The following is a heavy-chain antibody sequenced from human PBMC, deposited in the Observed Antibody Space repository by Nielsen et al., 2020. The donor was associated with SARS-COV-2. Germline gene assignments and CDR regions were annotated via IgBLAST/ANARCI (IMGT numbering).Heavy chain of an antibody. CDR2: ISGSGGST. CDR3: AKVGGLKLLPQIWNYDSSGYVPFDY. V-gene: IGHV3-23*01. D-gene: IGHD3-22*01. J-gene: IGHJ4*02. Sequence: GESLKISCAASGFTFSSYAMSWVRQAPGKGLEWVSAISGSGGSTYYADSVKGRFTISRDNSKNTLYLQMNSLRAEDTAVYYCAKVGGLKLLPQIWNYDSSGYVPFDYWGQGTLVTVSS. CDR1: GFTFSSYA.